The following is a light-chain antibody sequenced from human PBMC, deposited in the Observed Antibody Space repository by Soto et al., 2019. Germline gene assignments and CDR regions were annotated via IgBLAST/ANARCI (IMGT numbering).Light chain of an antibody. Sequence: SYELTQPPSVSVAPGQTASITCGGNVIGSISVHWYQQKPGQAPVLVVFDDSDRPSGIPERFSGSNSRNTATLTISRVEAGDEADYYCQVWDSSSDHVIFGGGTKLPVL. CDR3: QVWDSSSDHVI. J-gene: IGLJ2*01. CDR1: VIGSIS. V-gene: IGLV3-21*02. CDR2: DDS.